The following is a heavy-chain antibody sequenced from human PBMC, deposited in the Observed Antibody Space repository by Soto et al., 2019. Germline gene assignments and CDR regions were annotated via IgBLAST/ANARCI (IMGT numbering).Heavy chain of an antibody. V-gene: IGHV1-69*12. CDR2: IIPVFGTA. CDR3: ARGDATKLGVTSYYGMDV. J-gene: IGHJ6*02. D-gene: IGHD3-10*01. Sequence: QVQLVQSGAEVKKPGSSVKVSCKASGGSLTNYGVSWVRQAPGQGLEWMGGIIPVFGTANYAQKFQGRVTIAADESNSTVFMDVRGLRSEDTAVYYCARGDATKLGVTSYYGMDVWGQGTTVTVSS. CDR1: GGSLTNYG.